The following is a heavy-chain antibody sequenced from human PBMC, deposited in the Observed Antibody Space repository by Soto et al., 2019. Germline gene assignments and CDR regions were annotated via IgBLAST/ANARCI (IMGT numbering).Heavy chain of an antibody. D-gene: IGHD3-10*01. J-gene: IGHJ5*02. V-gene: IGHV4-39*01. CDR1: GGSISSSSYY. Sequence: QLQLQESGPGLVKPSETLSLTCTVSGGSISSSSYYWGWIRQPPGKGLEWIGSIYYSGSTYYNPSLKSRVTISVDTSKNQFSLKLSSVTAADTAVYYCARDGSGSPIRRHNWFDPWGQGTLVTVSS. CDR3: ARDGSGSPIRRHNWFDP. CDR2: IYYSGST.